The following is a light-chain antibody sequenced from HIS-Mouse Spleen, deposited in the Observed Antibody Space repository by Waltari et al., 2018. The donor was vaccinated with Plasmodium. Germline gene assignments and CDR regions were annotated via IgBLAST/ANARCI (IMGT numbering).Light chain of an antibody. CDR3: QPYASFPYT. V-gene: IGKV3-20*01. CDR1: QSVTSSY. CDR2: GAA. J-gene: IGKJ2*01. Sequence: EIVLTQSPGTLFLSPGERATLSCRASQSVTSSYLAWYQQNPGQAPRLLIYGAASRATGIPDRFSGSWSGTEFTLTSSRLETEDFAVYYFQPYASFPYTLGQGTKLEI.